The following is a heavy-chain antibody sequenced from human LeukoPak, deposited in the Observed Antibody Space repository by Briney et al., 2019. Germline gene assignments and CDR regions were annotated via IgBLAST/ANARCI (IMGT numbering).Heavy chain of an antibody. V-gene: IGHV5-51*01. Sequence: GESLKISCTCSGYSFTSDLICWVRQMPGKGLEWMGIIYPGDSDTRYSPSFQGQVTISADKSISTAYLQWSSPKASDTAMYYCARHRGITLVRGGDGKYNWFDPWGRGNLVTVSS. CDR2: IYPGDSDT. J-gene: IGHJ5*02. D-gene: IGHD3-10*01. CDR3: ARHRGITLVRGGDGKYNWFDP. CDR1: GYSFTSDL.